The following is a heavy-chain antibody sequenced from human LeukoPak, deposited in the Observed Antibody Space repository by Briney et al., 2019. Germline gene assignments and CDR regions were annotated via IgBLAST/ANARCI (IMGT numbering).Heavy chain of an antibody. CDR2: ISGGGFAT. Sequence: GGSLRLSCTASGFTFSSYAMSWVRQAPGMGPEWVSAISGGGFATYYADSVKGRFTISRDNSQNEMYLQMNNLRAEDTAVYYCARDASSGYYFDYWGQGTLVTVSS. CDR3: ARDASSGYYFDY. CDR1: GFTFSSYA. D-gene: IGHD3-22*01. J-gene: IGHJ4*02. V-gene: IGHV3-23*01.